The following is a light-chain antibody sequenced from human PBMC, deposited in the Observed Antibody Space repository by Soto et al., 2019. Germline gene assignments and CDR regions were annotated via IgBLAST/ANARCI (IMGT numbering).Light chain of an antibody. CDR3: QQYNNWPQT. J-gene: IGKJ1*01. CDR1: QTINNN. CDR2: GAS. V-gene: IGKV3-15*01. Sequence: VMTQAPATLSVSPGERVTLSCRASQTINNNVAWYQLKDGQVPRLLIYGASTRATDIPARFSGSGSGTEFTLTISSLQSEDFEEYHCQQYNNWPQTFGQGTKVDIK.